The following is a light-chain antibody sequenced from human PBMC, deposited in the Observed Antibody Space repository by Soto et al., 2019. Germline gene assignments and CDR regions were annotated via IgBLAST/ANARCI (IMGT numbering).Light chain of an antibody. CDR3: QQYGLSPQT. J-gene: IGKJ1*01. Sequence: EIVLTQSPGTLSLFPGERATLSCRASQSVSSSYLAWYQQRPGQAPRLLIYGATGRATGIPDRFSGSESGTDFTLTISRLEPEDFAVYYCQQYGLSPQTFGQGTKVDIK. CDR2: GAT. V-gene: IGKV3-20*01. CDR1: QSVSSSY.